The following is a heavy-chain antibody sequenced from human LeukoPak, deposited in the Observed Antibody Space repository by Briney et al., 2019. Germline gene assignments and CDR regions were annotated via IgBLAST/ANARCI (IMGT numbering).Heavy chain of an antibody. D-gene: IGHD2-2*01. CDR2: ISAYNGNT. J-gene: IGHJ6*02. CDR1: GYTFTSYY. CDR3: AREGYCSSTSCFYYYYYGMDV. V-gene: IGHV1-18*04. Sequence: GASVKVSCKASGYTFTSYYMHWVRQAPGQGLEWMGWISAYNGNTNYAQKLQGRVTMTTDTSTSTAYMELRSLRSDDTAVYYCAREGYCSSTSCFYYYYYGMDVWGQGTTVTVSS.